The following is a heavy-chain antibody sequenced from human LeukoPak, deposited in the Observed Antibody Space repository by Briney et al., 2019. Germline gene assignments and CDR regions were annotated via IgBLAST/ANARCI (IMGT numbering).Heavy chain of an antibody. V-gene: IGHV4-31*11. J-gene: IGHJ3*02. CDR2: IYYSGST. D-gene: IGHD6-19*01. CDR3: ARPSGGNSGWYATDAFDI. Sequence: SETLSLTCAVSGVSVGSGGYSWSWIRQPPGKGLEWIGYIYYSGSTYYNPSLKSRVTISVDTSKNQFSLKLSSVTAADTAVYYCARPSGGNSGWYATDAFDIWGQGTMVTVSS. CDR1: GVSVGSGGYS.